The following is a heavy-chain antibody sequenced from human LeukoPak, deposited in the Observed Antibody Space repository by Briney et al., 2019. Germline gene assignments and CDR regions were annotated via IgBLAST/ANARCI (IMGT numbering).Heavy chain of an antibody. CDR1: GGSISSAYYY. Sequence: PSETLSLTCTVSGGSISSAYYYWGWLRQPPGKGLEWIGTISYSGSTYYNPSLKSRVTISLDTSKNQFSLKLSSVTAADTAVYYCARQPDRRQLVLWGQGTLVTVSS. V-gene: IGHV4-39*01. D-gene: IGHD6-13*01. CDR2: ISYSGST. CDR3: ARQPDRRQLVL. J-gene: IGHJ4*02.